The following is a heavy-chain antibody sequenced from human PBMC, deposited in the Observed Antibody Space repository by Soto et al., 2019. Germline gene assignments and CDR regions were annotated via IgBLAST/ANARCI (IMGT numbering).Heavy chain of an antibody. D-gene: IGHD3-3*01. V-gene: IGHV1-46*01. CDR1: GNTFTSYY. CDR3: ARGIDFLEYFDD. CDR2: INPSGGST. Sequence: VQDSCHASGNTFTSYYMHLVRQAPGQGLEWMGIINPSGGSTSYAQKFQGRVTMTMDTSTSTVYMELSSLRSEDTAVYYCARGIDFLEYFDDWGQGTLVTVSS. J-gene: IGHJ4*02.